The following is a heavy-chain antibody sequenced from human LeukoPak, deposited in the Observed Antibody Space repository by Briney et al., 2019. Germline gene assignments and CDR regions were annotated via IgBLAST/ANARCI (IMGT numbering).Heavy chain of an antibody. CDR3: AKDQTGYSSGWYSYGYYGMGV. J-gene: IGHJ6*02. CDR1: GFTFGSYV. Sequence: PGGSLRLSCAASGFTFGSYVMHWVRQAPGKGLEWVAVISYDGSNKYYADSVKGRFTISGDNSKNTLYLQMNSLRAEDTAVYYCAKDQTGYSSGWYSYGYYGMGVWGQGTTVTVSS. D-gene: IGHD6-19*01. CDR2: ISYDGSNK. V-gene: IGHV3-30*18.